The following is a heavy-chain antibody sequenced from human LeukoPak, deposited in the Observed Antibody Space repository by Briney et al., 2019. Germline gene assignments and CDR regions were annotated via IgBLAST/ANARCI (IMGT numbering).Heavy chain of an antibody. D-gene: IGHD6-19*01. J-gene: IGHJ4*02. V-gene: IGHV3-74*01. Sequence: GGSLRLTCAASGFTFSKYWMLWVRQAPGKGLESASRINTDGTVTTYADSVKGRFTVSRDNADNTMFLQMNSVRDEDTAVYYCATKQWLAPPPDSWGQGTPITVSS. CDR1: GFTFSKYW. CDR3: ATKQWLAPPPDS. CDR2: INTDGTVT.